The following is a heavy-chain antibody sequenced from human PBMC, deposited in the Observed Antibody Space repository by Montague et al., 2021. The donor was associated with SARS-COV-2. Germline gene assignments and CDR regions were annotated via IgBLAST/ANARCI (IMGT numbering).Heavy chain of an antibody. CDR2: IYYSGST. J-gene: IGHJ6*03. Sequence: TLSLTCTVSGGSISSGGYYWSWIRQHPGKGLEWIGYIYYSGSTYYNPSLKSQVTISVDTSKNQFSLKLSSVTAADTAVYYCASTYGGNLGYYYYYMTSGAKGPRSPSP. CDR3: ASTYGGNLGYYYYYMTS. D-gene: IGHD4-23*01. CDR1: GGSISSGGYY. V-gene: IGHV4-31*01.